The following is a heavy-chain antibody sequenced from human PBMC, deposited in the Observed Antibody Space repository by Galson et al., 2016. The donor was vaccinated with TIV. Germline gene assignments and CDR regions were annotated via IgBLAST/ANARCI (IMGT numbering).Heavy chain of an antibody. CDR1: GFTFTSSW. CDR2: IYPADSDT. J-gene: IGHJ1*01. V-gene: IGHV5-51*03. Sequence: QSGAEVKKPGESLKISCQASGFTFTSSWIAWVRQMPGKGLEWMGIIYPADSDTRYSPSFEGQVTISGDKSINTAYLQWSSLKASDTAIYYCARPGAPNCSMTTWHPEHYCQRSGQGTRVTVSS. D-gene: IGHD2-2*01. CDR3: ARPGAPNCSMTTWHPEHYCQR.